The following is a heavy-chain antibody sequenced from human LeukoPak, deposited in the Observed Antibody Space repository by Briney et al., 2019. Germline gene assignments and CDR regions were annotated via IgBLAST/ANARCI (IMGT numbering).Heavy chain of an antibody. D-gene: IGHD5-24*01. CDR1: GFTFSSYA. CDR3: ASGRWQIRSSFDY. J-gene: IGHJ4*02. Sequence: QSGGSLRLSCAASGFTFSSYAMHWVRQAPGKGLEWVAVITYDGSNKYYADSVKGRFTISRDNSKNTLYLQMNSLRAEDTAVYYCASGRWQIRSSFDYWGQGTLVTVSS. CDR2: ITYDGSNK. V-gene: IGHV3-30*04.